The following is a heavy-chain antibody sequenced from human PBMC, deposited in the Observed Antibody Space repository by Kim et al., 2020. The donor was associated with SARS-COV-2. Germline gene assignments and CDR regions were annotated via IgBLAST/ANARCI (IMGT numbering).Heavy chain of an antibody. D-gene: IGHD2-2*01. V-gene: IGHV3-30*18. CDR1: GLTFRNYG. J-gene: IGHJ5*02. CDR3: AKGPIAVVPGGKMWLDP. CDR2: ISYDGTIQ. Sequence: GGSLRLSCAASGLTFRNYGMHWVRQAPGKGLEWVADISYDGTIQNYGDSVEGRFTISRDNSKNTPYLQMNSLRVEDTAVYYCAKGPIAVVPGGKMWLDPWGQGTLVTVSS.